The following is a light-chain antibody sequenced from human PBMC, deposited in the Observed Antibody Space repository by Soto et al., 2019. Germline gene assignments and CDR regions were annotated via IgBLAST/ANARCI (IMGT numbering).Light chain of an antibody. CDR3: QQYNSYSWT. CDR1: QSISSTQ. J-gene: IGKJ1*01. V-gene: IGKV3-20*01. Sequence: EIVLTQSPDTLSLSPGERATLPCRASQSISSTQLVWYQQKPGQAPTLLIFGASSRATGIPDRFSGSGSGTEFTLTISSLQPDDFATYYCQQYNSYSWTFGQGTKVDIK. CDR2: GAS.